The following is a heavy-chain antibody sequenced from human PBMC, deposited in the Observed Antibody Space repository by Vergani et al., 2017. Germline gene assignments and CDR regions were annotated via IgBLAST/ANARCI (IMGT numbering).Heavy chain of an antibody. Sequence: QVQLVQSGAEVKKPGSSVKVSCKASGGTFSSYAISWVRQAPGQGLEWMGGIIPIFGTANYAQEFQGRVTITADESTSTADMELSSLRSEDTAVYYCARSEYRSSWDYYYYYMDVWGKGTTVTVSS. D-gene: IGHD6-13*01. CDR2: IIPIFGTA. CDR3: ARSEYRSSWDYYYYYMDV. V-gene: IGHV1-69*13. CDR1: GGTFSSYA. J-gene: IGHJ6*03.